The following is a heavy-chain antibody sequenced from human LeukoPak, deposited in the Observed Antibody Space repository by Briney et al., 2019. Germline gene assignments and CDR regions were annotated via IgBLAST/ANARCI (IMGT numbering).Heavy chain of an antibody. CDR2: ISGSGGST. CDR3: AKDRYCSSSSCYDAS. CDR1: GFAFSRLA. Sequence: GGSLRLSCAASGFAFSRLAMSWVRQAPGKGLEWVSAISGSGGSTYYADSVKGRFTISRDNSKNTLFLQMNSLRAEDTAVYYCAKDRYCSSSSCYDASWGQGTLVTVSS. D-gene: IGHD2-2*01. V-gene: IGHV3-23*01. J-gene: IGHJ5*02.